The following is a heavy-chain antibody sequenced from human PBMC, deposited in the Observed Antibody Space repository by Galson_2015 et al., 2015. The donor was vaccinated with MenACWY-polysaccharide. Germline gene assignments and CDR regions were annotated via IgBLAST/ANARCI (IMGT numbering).Heavy chain of an antibody. CDR1: GGTFNSYN. Sequence: SVKVSCKASGGTFNSYNIYWVRQAPGQGLEWMGRIIPILGNPNYAQKFQGRVTITADKSSNTVYMELSSLRSEDTAIYYCARDKGMLQLDVFDIWGQGTLVTVSS. J-gene: IGHJ3*02. CDR2: IIPILGNP. V-gene: IGHV1-69*08. D-gene: IGHD4-11*01. CDR3: ARDKGMLQLDVFDI.